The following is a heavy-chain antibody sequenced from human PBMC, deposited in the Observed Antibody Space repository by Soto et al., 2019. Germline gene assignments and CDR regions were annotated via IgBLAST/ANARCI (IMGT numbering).Heavy chain of an antibody. Sequence: QVQLVQSGAEVKKPGASVKVSCKASGYTFTSYDINWVRQATGQGLEWMGWMNPNSGNTGYAQKCQARDTMTRNPTISQAYRELSSRRSEDPAVYYCASGVDIVATTTKKTSSYMAVGGKGTPVTVSS. V-gene: IGHV1-8*01. CDR1: GYTFTSYD. CDR2: MNPNSGNT. J-gene: IGHJ6*03. D-gene: IGHD5-12*01. CDR3: ASGVDIVATTTKKTSSYMAV.